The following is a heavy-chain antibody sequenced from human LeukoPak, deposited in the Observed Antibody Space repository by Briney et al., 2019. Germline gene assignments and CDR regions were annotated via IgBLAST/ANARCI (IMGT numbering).Heavy chain of an antibody. CDR3: ARDSLLFYYMDV. CDR2: ISSRSSYI. D-gene: IGHD2-21*01. J-gene: IGHJ6*03. V-gene: IGHV3-21*01. Sequence: GGSLRLSCAASGFTFSSYSMNWVRQAPGKGLEWVSSISSRSSYIYYADSVKGRFTISRDNAKNSLYLQMNSLRAEDTAVYYCARDSLLFYYMDVWGKGTTVTVSS. CDR1: GFTFSSYS.